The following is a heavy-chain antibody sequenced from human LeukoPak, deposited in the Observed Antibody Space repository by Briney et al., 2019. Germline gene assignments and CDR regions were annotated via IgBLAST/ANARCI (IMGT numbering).Heavy chain of an antibody. CDR2: IYYTGTT. CDR3: ARDRLWFGAENAFDI. Sequence: SETLSLTCTVSGGSISGTYYWSWIRQPPGKGLEWIGYIYYTGTTDSNPSLKSRVTISLDTSKNQFSLNLSSVTAADTAVYYCARDRLWFGAENAFDIWGQGTMVTVSS. V-gene: IGHV4-59*12. CDR1: GGSISGTYY. D-gene: IGHD3-10*01. J-gene: IGHJ3*02.